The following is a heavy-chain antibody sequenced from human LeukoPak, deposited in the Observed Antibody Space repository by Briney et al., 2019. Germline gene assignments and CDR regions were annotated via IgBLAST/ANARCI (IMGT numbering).Heavy chain of an antibody. V-gene: IGHV3-23*01. J-gene: IGHJ5*02. D-gene: IGHD2-2*01. Sequence: PGGSLRLSCSASGFTFSSYAMHWVRQAPGKGLEWVSAISGSGGSTYYADSVKGRFTISRDNSKNTLYLQMNSLRAEDTAVYYCAKAGYCSSTSCYLNWFDPWGQGTLVTVSS. CDR2: ISGSGGST. CDR3: AKAGYCSSTSCYLNWFDP. CDR1: GFTFSSYA.